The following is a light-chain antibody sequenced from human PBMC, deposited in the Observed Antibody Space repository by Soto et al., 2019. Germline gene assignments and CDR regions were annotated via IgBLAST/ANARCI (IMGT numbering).Light chain of an antibody. CDR1: QSVSSN. Sequence: ILLTQSPATLSVSPGARATLSCRASQSVSSNLAWYQQKPGQAPRLLIYGASTRATGVPARFSGSGSGTDFTLTISSLQSEDLAVYHCQQYNKWPQTFGQGTKVDIK. J-gene: IGKJ1*01. CDR2: GAS. V-gene: IGKV3-15*01. CDR3: QQYNKWPQT.